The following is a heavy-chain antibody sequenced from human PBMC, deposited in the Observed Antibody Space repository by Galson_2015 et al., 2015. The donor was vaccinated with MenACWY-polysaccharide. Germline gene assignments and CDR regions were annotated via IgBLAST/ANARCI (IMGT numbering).Heavy chain of an antibody. Sequence: LRLSCAGPGFSFSTFAMNWVRQAPGKGLEWVSSINDNSRHIYYADSVQGRFAVSRDNTKNSLYLQMNSLRVEDTAVYYCASGVTVGPTTGFDRWGQGTLVTVSS. V-gene: IGHV3-21*01. CDR3: ASGVTVGPTTGFDR. CDR1: GFSFSTFA. D-gene: IGHD1-26*01. J-gene: IGHJ4*02. CDR2: INDNSRHI.